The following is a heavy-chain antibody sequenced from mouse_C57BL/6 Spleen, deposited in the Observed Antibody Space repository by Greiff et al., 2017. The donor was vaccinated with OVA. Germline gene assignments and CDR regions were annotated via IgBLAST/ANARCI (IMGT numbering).Heavy chain of an antibody. J-gene: IGHJ2*01. Sequence: QVQLQQSGAELVRPGSSVKLSCKASGYTFTSYWMDWVKQRPGQGLEWIGNIYPSDSETHYNQKFKDKATLTVDKSSSTAYMQLRSLTSEDSAVYYCARSEYAYFDYWGQGTTLAVAS. CDR3: ARSEYAYFDY. D-gene: IGHD5-1*01. CDR2: IYPSDSET. V-gene: IGHV1-61*01. CDR1: GYTFTSYW.